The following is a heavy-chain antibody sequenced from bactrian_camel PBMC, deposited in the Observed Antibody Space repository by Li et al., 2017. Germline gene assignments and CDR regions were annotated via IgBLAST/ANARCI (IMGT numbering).Heavy chain of an antibody. D-gene: IGHD6*01. CDR3: AGEQYGGCRASAAFGV. V-gene: IGHV3S53*01. CDR1: ETRYY. CDR2: MDSLGRT. J-gene: IGHJ6*01. Sequence: HVQLVESGGGSVQPGESLRLTCTFSETRYYMGWFRQPPGKDREGVAVMDSLGRTKYADSVNGRFTISKGNRKTILYLEMHNLKPEDTAVYYCAGEQYGGCRASAAFGVWSQGTQVTVS.